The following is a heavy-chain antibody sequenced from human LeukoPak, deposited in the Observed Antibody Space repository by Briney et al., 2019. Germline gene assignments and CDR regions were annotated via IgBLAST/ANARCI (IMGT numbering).Heavy chain of an antibody. CDR1: GGSISSYY. J-gene: IGHJ2*01. V-gene: IGHV4-59*08. CDR2: IYYSGSI. CDR3: ARLLYWYFDL. Sequence: SETLSLTCTVSGGSISSYYWSWIRQPPGKGLEWIGYIYYSGSINYNPSLKSRVTISVDTSKNQFSLKLSSVTAADTAVYYCARLLYWYFDLWGRGTLVTVSS.